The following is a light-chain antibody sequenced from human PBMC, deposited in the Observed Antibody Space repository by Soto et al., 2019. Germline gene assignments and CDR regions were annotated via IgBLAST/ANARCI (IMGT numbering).Light chain of an antibody. CDR3: SSYPSSSTLV. J-gene: IGLJ2*01. V-gene: IGLV2-14*01. CDR1: SSDVGGYNY. CDR2: DVS. Sequence: QSALTQPASVSGSPGQSITIPCTGTSSDVGGYNYVSWYQQHPGKAPKLMIYDVSNRPSGVSNRFSGSKSGNTASLTISGLQAEDEADYYCSSYPSSSTLVFGGGTKVTVL.